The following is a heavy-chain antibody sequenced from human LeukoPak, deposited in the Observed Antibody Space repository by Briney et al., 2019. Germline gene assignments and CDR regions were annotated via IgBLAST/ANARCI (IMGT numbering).Heavy chain of an antibody. J-gene: IGHJ4*02. Sequence: SETLSITCTVSGGSISSGSYYWSWIRQPAGKGLEWIGRIYTSGSTNYNPSLKSRVTISVDTSKNQFSLKLSSVTAADTAVYYCATTSLGYSSGWYYFDYWGQGTLVTVSS. V-gene: IGHV4-61*02. D-gene: IGHD6-19*01. CDR1: GGSISSGSYY. CDR2: IYTSGST. CDR3: ATTSLGYSSGWYYFDY.